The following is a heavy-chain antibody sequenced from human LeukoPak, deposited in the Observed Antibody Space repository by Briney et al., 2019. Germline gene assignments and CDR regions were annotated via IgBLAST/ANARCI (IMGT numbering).Heavy chain of an antibody. V-gene: IGHV3-23*01. CDR1: GFTLSSFA. CDR2: ISVTGGAK. J-gene: IGHJ4*02. D-gene: IGHD1-26*01. CDR3: AKDTWELPLNPFDS. Sequence: GGSLRLSCVASGFTLSSFAMSWVRQAPGKGLEWVSTISVTGGAKYYAASVKGRFTISRDNSKNTLYLQMNSLRAEDTAVYYCAKDTWELPLNPFDSWGQGTLVTVSS.